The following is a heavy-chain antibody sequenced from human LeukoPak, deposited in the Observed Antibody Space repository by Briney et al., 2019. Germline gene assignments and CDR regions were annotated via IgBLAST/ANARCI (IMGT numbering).Heavy chain of an antibody. CDR3: ARVGFCGTTSCSLPYFDY. CDR2: LNPNSGGT. J-gene: IGHJ4*02. CDR1: GYTFIGYY. V-gene: IGHV1-2*02. D-gene: IGHD2-2*01. Sequence: GASVTVSCKASGYTFIGYYIHWVRQAPGQGLEWMGGLNPNSGGTNYALKFQGRVTMTRDTSTSTAYMELSRLRSDDTAVYYCARVGFCGTTSCSLPYFDYWGQGTLVTVSS.